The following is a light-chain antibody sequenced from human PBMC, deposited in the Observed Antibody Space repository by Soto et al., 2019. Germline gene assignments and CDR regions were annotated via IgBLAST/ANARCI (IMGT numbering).Light chain of an antibody. CDR2: DTS. CDR1: QSVGST. J-gene: IGKJ1*01. V-gene: IGKV3-15*01. CDR3: QHYKRRCT. Sequence: EIVMTQSPATLSVSPGERATLSCRASQSVGSTLAWYQQKPGQAPRLLIYDTSIRATGIPARFSGSGSGTEFTLSIISLQSDDFAVYYWQHYKRRCTFGQGTQVEIK.